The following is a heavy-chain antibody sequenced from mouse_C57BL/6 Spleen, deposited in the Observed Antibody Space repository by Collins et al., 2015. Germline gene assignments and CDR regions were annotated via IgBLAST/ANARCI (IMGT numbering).Heavy chain of an antibody. J-gene: IGHJ3*01. V-gene: IGHV5-12-2*01. Sequence: EVKLVESGGGLVQPGGSLKLSCAASGFTFSSYTMSWVRQTPEKRLEWVAYISNGGGSTYYPDTVKGRFTISRDNAKNTLYLQMSSLKSEDTAMYYCARLRWFAYWGQGTLVTVSA. CDR3: ARLRWFAY. CDR1: GFTFSSYT. D-gene: IGHD1-1*01. CDR2: ISNGGGST.